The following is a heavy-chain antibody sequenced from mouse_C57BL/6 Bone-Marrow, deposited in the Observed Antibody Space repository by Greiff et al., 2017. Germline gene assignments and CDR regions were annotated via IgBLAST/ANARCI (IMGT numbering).Heavy chain of an antibody. CDR3: ARSSLYYYAMDY. V-gene: IGHV1-50*01. Sequence: QVQLKQPGAELVKPGASVKLSCKASGYTFTSYWMQWVKQRPGQGLEWIGEIDPSESYTNYNQKFKGKATLTVDTSSSTAYMQLSSLTSEDSAVYYCARSSLYYYAMDYWGQGTSVTVSS. D-gene: IGHD6-1*01. CDR1: GYTFTSYW. J-gene: IGHJ4*01. CDR2: IDPSESYT.